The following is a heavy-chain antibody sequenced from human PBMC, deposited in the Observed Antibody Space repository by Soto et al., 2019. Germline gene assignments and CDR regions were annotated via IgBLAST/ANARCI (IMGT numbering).Heavy chain of an antibody. CDR1: GFTFSSYG. J-gene: IGHJ3*02. CDR2: IWYDGSNK. CDR3: ARDYYGGNSGDAFDI. D-gene: IGHD4-17*01. V-gene: IGHV3-33*01. Sequence: SGGSLRLSCAASGFTFSSYGMHWVRQAPGKGLEWVAVIWYDGSNKYYADSVKGRFTISRDNSKNTLYLQMNSLRAEDTAVYYCARDYYGGNSGDAFDIWGQGTMITVSS.